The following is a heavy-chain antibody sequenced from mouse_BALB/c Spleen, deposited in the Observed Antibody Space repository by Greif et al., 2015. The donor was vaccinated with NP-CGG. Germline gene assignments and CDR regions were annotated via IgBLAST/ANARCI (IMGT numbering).Heavy chain of an antibody. J-gene: IGHJ2*01. CDR3: ARHYYGSTGDYFDY. D-gene: IGHD1-1*01. CDR1: GFTFSSYA. CDR2: ISSGGSYT. V-gene: IGHV5-9-3*01. Sequence: EVQGVESGGGLVKPGGSLKLSCAAPGFTFSSYAMSWVRQTPEKRLEWVATISSGGSYTYYPDSVKGRFTISRDNAKNTLYLQMSSLRSEDTAMYYCARHYYGSTGDYFDYWGQGTTLTVSS.